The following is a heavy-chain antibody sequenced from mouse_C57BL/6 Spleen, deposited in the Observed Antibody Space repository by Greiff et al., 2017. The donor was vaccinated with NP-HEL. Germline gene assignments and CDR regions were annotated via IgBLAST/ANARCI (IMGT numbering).Heavy chain of an antibody. D-gene: IGHD2-5*01. Sequence: EVQVVESGPGLVKPSQSLSLTCSVTGYSITSGYYWNWIRQFPGNKLEWMGYISYDGSNNYNPSLKNRISITRDTSKNQFFLKLNSVTTEDTATYYCARYYSKDAMDYWGQGTSVTVSS. CDR2: ISYDGSN. CDR3: ARYYSKDAMDY. CDR1: GYSITSGYY. J-gene: IGHJ4*01. V-gene: IGHV3-6*01.